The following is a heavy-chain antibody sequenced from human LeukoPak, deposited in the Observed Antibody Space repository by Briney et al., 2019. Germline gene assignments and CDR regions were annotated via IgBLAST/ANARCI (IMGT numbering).Heavy chain of an antibody. CDR3: ARDRPSYYDSSGYLPHAFDI. Sequence: ASVKVSCKAPGYTFTGYYMHWVRQAPGQGLEWMGWINPNSGGTNYAQKFQGRVTMTRDTSISTAYMELRRLRSDDPAVYYCARDRPSYYDSSGYLPHAFDIWGQGTMVTVSS. J-gene: IGHJ3*02. CDR2: INPNSGGT. D-gene: IGHD3-22*01. CDR1: GYTFTGYY. V-gene: IGHV1-2*02.